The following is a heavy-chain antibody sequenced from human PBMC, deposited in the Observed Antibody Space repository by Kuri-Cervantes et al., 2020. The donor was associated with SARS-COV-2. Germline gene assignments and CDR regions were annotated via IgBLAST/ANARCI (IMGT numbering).Heavy chain of an antibody. CDR2: ISYDGSNK. CDR1: GFTFSSYG. D-gene: IGHD3-10*01. J-gene: IGHJ6*02. CDR3: ARGLRGSGSYSPAHYGMDV. Sequence: GGSLRLSCAASGFTFSSYGMHWVRQAPGKGLEWLAVISYDGSNKYYADSVKGRFTISRDNSKNTLYLQMNSLRAEDTAVYYCARGLRGSGSYSPAHYGMDVWGQGTTVTVSS. V-gene: IGHV3-30*03.